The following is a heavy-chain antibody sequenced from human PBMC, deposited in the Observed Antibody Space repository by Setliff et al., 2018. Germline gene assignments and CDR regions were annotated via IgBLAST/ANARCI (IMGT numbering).Heavy chain of an antibody. V-gene: IGHV4-61*09. D-gene: IGHD3-10*01. J-gene: IGHJ6*02. CDR3: ATLLANYGSGMDV. CDR1: GGSISSGSYY. Sequence: PSETLSLTCTVSGGSISSGSYYWSWIRQLAGKGLEWIGHIYTSGSTNYNPSLKSRVTISVDTSKNQFSLKVNSVTAADTAVYYCATLLANYGSGMDVWGQGTTVTVSS. CDR2: IYTSGST.